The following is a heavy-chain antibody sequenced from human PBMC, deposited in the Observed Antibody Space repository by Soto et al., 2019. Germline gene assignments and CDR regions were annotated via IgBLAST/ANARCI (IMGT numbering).Heavy chain of an antibody. CDR3: ASPPRGYSGYIIDHFDY. Sequence: ASVKVSCKASGYTFTGYYMHWVRQAPGQGLEWMGWINPNSGGTNYAQKFQGRVTMTRDTSISTAYMELSRLRSDDTAVYYCASPPRGYSGYIIDHFDYWGQGTLVTVSS. D-gene: IGHD5-12*01. CDR2: INPNSGGT. J-gene: IGHJ4*02. CDR1: GYTFTGYY. V-gene: IGHV1-2*02.